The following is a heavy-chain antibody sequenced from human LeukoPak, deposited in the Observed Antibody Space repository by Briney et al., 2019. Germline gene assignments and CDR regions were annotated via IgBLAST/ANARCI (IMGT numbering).Heavy chain of an antibody. CDR1: GYTFTSYA. J-gene: IGHJ4*02. CDR3: AREGVYPVAGFDY. CDR2: SNAGNGNT. Sequence: GASVKVSCKASGYTFTSYAMHWVRPAPGQRLEWMGWSNAGNGNTKYSQEFQGRVTITRDTSASTAYMELSSLRSEDMAVYYCAREGVYPVAGFDYWGQGTLVTVSS. D-gene: IGHD6-13*01. V-gene: IGHV1-3*02.